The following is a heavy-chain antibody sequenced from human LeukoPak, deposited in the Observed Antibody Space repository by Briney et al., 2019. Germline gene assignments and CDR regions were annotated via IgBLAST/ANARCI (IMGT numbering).Heavy chain of an antibody. D-gene: IGHD3-22*01. Sequence: ASVKVSCKASGYTFTSYGISWVRQAPGQGLEWMGWFSAYNGNTNYAQKLQGRVTMTTDTSTSTAYMELRSLRSDDTAVYYCARDLTYDSSGYYDYWGQGTLVTVSS. J-gene: IGHJ4*02. CDR2: FSAYNGNT. CDR1: GYTFTSYG. V-gene: IGHV1-18*01. CDR3: ARDLTYDSSGYYDY.